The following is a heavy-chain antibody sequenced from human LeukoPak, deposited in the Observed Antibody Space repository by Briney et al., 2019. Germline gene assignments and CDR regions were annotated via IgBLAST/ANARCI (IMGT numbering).Heavy chain of an antibody. D-gene: IGHD2-21*02. CDR1: GGSISSSSYY. V-gene: IGHV4-39*07. J-gene: IGHJ3*02. Sequence: PSETLSLTCTVSGGSISSSSYYWGWIRQPPGKGLEWIGSIYYSGSTNYNPSLKSRVTISVDTSKNQFSLKLSSVTAADTAVYYCARDGLGGDMVFDIWGQGTMVTVSS. CDR2: IYYSGST. CDR3: ARDGLGGDMVFDI.